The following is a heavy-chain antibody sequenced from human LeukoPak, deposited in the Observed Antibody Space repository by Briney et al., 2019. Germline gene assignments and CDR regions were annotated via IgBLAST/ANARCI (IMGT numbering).Heavy chain of an antibody. Sequence: PSETLSLTCAVYGGSFSGYYWSWIRQPPGKGLEWIGEINHSGSTNYNPSLKSRVTISVDTSKNQFSLKLSSVTAADTAVYYCARGSRSHDYVWGSYRPFDYWGQGTLVTVSS. CDR1: GGSFSGYY. V-gene: IGHV4-34*01. CDR2: INHSGST. D-gene: IGHD3-16*02. CDR3: ARGSRSHDYVWGSYRPFDY. J-gene: IGHJ4*02.